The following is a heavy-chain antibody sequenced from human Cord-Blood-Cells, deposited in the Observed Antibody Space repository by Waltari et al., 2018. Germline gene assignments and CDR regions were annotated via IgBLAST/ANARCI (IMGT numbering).Heavy chain of an antibody. D-gene: IGHD3-16*01. V-gene: IGHV1-69*10. CDR3: ARSLGANFYYMDV. CDR2: IIPILGIA. Sequence: ISWVRQAPGQGLEWMGGIIPILGIANYAQKFQGRVTITADKSTSTAYMELSSLRSEDTAVYYCARSLGANFYYMDVWGKGTTVTVSS. J-gene: IGHJ6*03.